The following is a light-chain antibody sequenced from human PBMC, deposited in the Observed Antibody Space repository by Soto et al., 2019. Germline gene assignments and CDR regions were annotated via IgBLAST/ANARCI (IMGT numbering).Light chain of an antibody. Sequence: QSVLTQPPSVSGAPGQRVTISCTGSSSNIGAGYDVHWYQQLPGTDPKLLIYGNSNRPSRVPDRFSGSKSGTSASLTITGLQAEDEADYYCQSYDISMSGYVFGTGTKVTVL. CDR1: SSNIGAGYD. CDR2: GNS. J-gene: IGLJ1*01. CDR3: QSYDISMSGYV. V-gene: IGLV1-40*01.